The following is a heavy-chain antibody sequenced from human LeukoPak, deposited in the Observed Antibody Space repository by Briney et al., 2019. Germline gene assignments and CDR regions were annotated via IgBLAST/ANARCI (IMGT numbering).Heavy chain of an antibody. V-gene: IGHV1-2*02. CDR3: VREGNELLSKNFDY. D-gene: IGHD2-21*02. J-gene: IGHJ4*02. Sequence: GASVKVSCKASGFTFTGYYIHWVRQAPGQGLEWMGYINPHSGGTSSPQKFQGRVTMTTDTSISAAYMELSSLIPDDTALYYCVREGNELLSKNFDYWGQGTLVTVSS. CDR1: GFTFTGYY. CDR2: INPHSGGT.